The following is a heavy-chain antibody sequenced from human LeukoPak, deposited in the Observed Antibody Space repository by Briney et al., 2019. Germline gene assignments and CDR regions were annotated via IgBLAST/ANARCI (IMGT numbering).Heavy chain of an antibody. V-gene: IGHV3-49*03. CDR1: GFTFGDYA. Sequence: GGSLRLSCTASGFTFGDYAMSWFRQAPGKGLEWVGFIRSKAYGGTTEYAASVKGRFTISRDDSTSIAYLQMNSLKTEDTAVYYCTRGDVDTAMVTVPFDYWGQGTLVTVSS. D-gene: IGHD5-18*01. CDR3: TRGDVDTAMVTVPFDY. J-gene: IGHJ4*02. CDR2: IRSKAYGGTT.